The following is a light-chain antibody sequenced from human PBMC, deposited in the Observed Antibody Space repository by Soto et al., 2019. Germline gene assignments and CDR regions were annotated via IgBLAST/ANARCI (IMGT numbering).Light chain of an antibody. CDR1: SGSVASNY. Sequence: NFMLTQPHSVSESPGKTVTISCTGSSGSVASNYVHWYQRRPGSAPTIVIYGDNQRPSGVPDRFSGSIDSSSNSASLTISSLKTEDEADYFCQSYDRSSLYVFGTGTKVTVL. CDR2: GDN. CDR3: QSYDRSSLYV. V-gene: IGLV6-57*02. J-gene: IGLJ1*01.